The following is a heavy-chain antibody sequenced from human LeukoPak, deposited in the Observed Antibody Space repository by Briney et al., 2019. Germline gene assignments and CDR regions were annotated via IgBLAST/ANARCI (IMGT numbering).Heavy chain of an antibody. CDR1: GGSFSGYY. V-gene: IGHV4-34*01. J-gene: IGHJ4*02. Sequence: SETLSLTCAVYGGSFSGYYWSWIRQPPGKGLEWIGEINHSGCTNYNPSLKSRVTISVDTSKNQFSLKLSSVTAADTAVYYCARSALDSSGYYSTTFDYWGQGTLVTVSS. D-gene: IGHD3-22*01. CDR2: INHSGCT. CDR3: ARSALDSSGYYSTTFDY.